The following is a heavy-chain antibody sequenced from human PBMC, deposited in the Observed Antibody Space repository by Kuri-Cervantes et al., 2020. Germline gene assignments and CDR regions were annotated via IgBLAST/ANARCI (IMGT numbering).Heavy chain of an antibody. CDR1: GFMFSNYG. Sequence: GGSLRLSCAASGFMFSNYGIHWVRQAPGKGLEWVAVISYDGSNKYYADSVKGRFTISRDNSKNTLYLQMNSLRAEDTAVYYCARDLSYGDFGYWGQGTLVTVSS. V-gene: IGHV3-30*06. D-gene: IGHD4-17*01. CDR2: ISYDGSNK. J-gene: IGHJ4*02. CDR3: ARDLSYGDFGY.